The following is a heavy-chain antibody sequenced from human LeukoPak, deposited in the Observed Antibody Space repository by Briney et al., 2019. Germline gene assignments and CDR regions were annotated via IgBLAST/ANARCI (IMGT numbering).Heavy chain of an antibody. CDR2: ISSNGGST. J-gene: IGHJ4*02. CDR3: VKGGPSYFDF. D-gene: IGHD3/OR15-3a*01. CDR1: GFTFSSYG. Sequence: GGSLRLSCSASGFTFSSYGMHWVRQAPGKGLEYVSAISSNGGSTYYADPVKGRFTISRDNSKNTLFLQMSSLRAEDTAVYYCVKGGPSYFDFWGQGTLVTVSS. V-gene: IGHV3-64D*06.